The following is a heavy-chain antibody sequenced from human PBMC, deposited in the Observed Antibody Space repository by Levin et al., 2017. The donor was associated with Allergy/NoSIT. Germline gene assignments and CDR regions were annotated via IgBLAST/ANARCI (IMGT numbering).Heavy chain of an antibody. D-gene: IGHD2-2*01. J-gene: IGHJ4*02. V-gene: IGHV1-2*02. CDR2: INPKSGDT. Sequence: GESLKISCKASGYTFTDYYINWVRQAPGQGLEWMGYINPKSGDTNYAQKFQGRITLTRDTSISPAYMELTYLKSDDTAIYYCTRVVVGNYGSVGSPDLDYWGQGTLVTVSS. CDR1: GYTFTDYY. CDR3: TRVVVGNYGSVGSPDLDY.